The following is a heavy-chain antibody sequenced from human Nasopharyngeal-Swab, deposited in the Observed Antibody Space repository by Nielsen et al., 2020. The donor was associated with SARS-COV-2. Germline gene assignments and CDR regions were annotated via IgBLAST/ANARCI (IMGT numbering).Heavy chain of an antibody. D-gene: IGHD1-26*01. Sequence: GESLKISCATSGFTVRIYGMHWVRQAPGKGLEWVAVTSFDGSNKSYADSVKGRFTISKDYAQNTLYLHMNSLRAEDTAVYYCAKGLRVGSAYYFYYYMDVWGKGTTVTVSS. CDR2: TSFDGSNK. V-gene: IGHV3-30*05. CDR3: AKGLRVGSAYYFYYYMDV. CDR1: GFTVRIYG. J-gene: IGHJ6*03.